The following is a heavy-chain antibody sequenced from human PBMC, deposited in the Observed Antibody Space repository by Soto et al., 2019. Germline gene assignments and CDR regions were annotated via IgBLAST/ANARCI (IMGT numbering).Heavy chain of an antibody. J-gene: IGHJ6*02. V-gene: IGHV4-59*01. Sequence: SETLSLTCTVSGGSISSYYWSWIRQPPGKGLEWIGYIYYSGSTNYNPSLKSRVTISVDTSKNQFSLKLTSVTAADTAVYYCAREPRGMDVWGQGTTVTVSS. CDR1: GGSISSYY. CDR2: IYYSGST. CDR3: AREPRGMDV.